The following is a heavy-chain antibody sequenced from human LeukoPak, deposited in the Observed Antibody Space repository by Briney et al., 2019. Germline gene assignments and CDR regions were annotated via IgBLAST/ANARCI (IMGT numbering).Heavy chain of an antibody. CDR3: ARGVMSGSYYYYYHYMDV. CDR2: INHSGST. Sequence: PSETLSLTCAVYGGSFSGYYWSWIRQPPGKGLEWIGEINHSGSTNYNPSLKSRVTISVDTSKNQFSLKLSSVTAADTAVYYCARGVMSGSYYYYYHYMDVWGKGTTVTVSS. J-gene: IGHJ6*03. D-gene: IGHD1-26*01. CDR1: GGSFSGYY. V-gene: IGHV4-34*01.